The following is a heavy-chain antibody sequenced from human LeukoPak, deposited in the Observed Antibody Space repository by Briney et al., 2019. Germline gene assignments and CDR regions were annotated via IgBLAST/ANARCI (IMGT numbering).Heavy chain of an antibody. CDR3: ARDRGGAYDFWSGYYTGYFDY. D-gene: IGHD3-3*01. CDR1: GFTFSSYW. J-gene: IGHJ4*02. CDR2: INEDGREI. Sequence: GGSLRLSCEASGFTFSSYWMSWVRQVPGKGLEWVANINEDGREIHYVDSVKGRFTISRDNAKNSLYLQMNSLRAEDTAVYYCARDRGGAYDFWSGYYTGYFDYWGQGTLVPVSS. V-gene: IGHV3-7*01.